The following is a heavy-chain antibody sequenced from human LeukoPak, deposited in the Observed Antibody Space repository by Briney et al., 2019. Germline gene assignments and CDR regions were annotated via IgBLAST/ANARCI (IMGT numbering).Heavy chain of an antibody. CDR3: ARDLPTYYYDSSGPKDAFDI. D-gene: IGHD3-22*01. CDR2: ISSSSSTI. CDR1: GFTFSSYS. Sequence: GGSLRLSCAASGFTFSSYSMNWVRQAPGKGLEWVSYISSSSSTIYYAVSVKGRFTISRDNAKNSLYLQMNSLRAEDTAVYYCARDLPTYYYDSSGPKDAFDIWGQGTMVTVSS. V-gene: IGHV3-48*01. J-gene: IGHJ3*02.